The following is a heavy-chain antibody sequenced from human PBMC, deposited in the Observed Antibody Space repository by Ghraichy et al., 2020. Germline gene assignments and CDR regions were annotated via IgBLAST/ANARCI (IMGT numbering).Heavy chain of an antibody. D-gene: IGHD1-26*01. CDR1: GFTFSTYP. Sequence: LSLTCAASGFTFSTYPMSWVRQAPGKGLDWVSAISGSGGTIVYADSVNGRFTISRDNSKNTLYLQMNSLRAEDTVVYYCAKQALVGTTPARYVDFWGQGTLVTVSS. V-gene: IGHV3-23*01. CDR2: ISGSGGTI. J-gene: IGHJ4*02. CDR3: AKQALVGTTPARYVDF.